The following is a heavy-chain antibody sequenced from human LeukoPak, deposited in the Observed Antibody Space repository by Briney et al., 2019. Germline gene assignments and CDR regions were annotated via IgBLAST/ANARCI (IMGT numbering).Heavy chain of an antibody. CDR3: ARTSFGDYAYDY. J-gene: IGHJ4*02. D-gene: IGHD4-17*01. Sequence: GASVKVSCKASGYTFTGYYMHWVRQAPGQGLEWMGRINPNSGGTNYAQRFQGRVTMTRETSISTAHMELSRLRSDDTAVYYCARTSFGDYAYDYWGQGTLVTVSS. CDR2: INPNSGGT. CDR1: GYTFTGYY. V-gene: IGHV1-2*06.